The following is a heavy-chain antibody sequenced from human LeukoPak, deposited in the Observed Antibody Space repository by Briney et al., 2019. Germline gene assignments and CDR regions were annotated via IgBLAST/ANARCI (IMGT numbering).Heavy chain of an antibody. J-gene: IGHJ4*02. Sequence: GGSLRLSCAASGFTFSRYGIHWVRQAPGKGLEWVSSISSSSSYIYYADSVKGRFTISRDNAKNSLYLQMNSLRAEDTAVYYCVRGRVAGHTETTVIFDYWGQGTLVTVSS. CDR2: ISSSSSYI. D-gene: IGHD4-11*01. CDR3: VRGRVAGHTETTVIFDY. V-gene: IGHV3-21*01. CDR1: GFTFSRYG.